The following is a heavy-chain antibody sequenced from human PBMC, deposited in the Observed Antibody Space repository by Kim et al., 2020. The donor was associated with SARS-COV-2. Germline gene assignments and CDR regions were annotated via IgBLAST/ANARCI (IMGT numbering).Heavy chain of an antibody. CDR2: IYYSGST. J-gene: IGHJ6*02. Sequence: SETLSLTCTVSGGSISSSSYYWGWIRQPPGKGLEWIGSIYYSGSTYYNPSLKSRVTISVDTSKNQFSLKLSSVTAAGTAVYYCARTGEGYYDRGMDVWGQGATVTVS. D-gene: IGHD3-22*01. CDR1: GGSISSSSYY. V-gene: IGHV4-39*01. CDR3: ARTGEGYYDRGMDV.